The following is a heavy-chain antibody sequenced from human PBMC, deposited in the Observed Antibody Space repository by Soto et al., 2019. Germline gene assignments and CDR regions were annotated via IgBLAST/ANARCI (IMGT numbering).Heavy chain of an antibody. CDR3: ARDKITGLFDY. V-gene: IGHV4-59*12. Sequence: SETLSLTCTVSGGSISSYYWSWIRQPPGKGLEWIGYIYYSGSSNYNPSLKSRVTISVDTSKNQFSLKLTSVTAADTAVYYCARDKITGLFDYWGQGTLVTVSS. J-gene: IGHJ4*02. CDR1: GGSISSYY. D-gene: IGHD2-8*02. CDR2: IYYSGSS.